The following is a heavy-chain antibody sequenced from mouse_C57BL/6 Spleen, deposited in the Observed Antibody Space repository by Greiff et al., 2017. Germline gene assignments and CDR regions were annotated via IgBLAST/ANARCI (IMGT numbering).Heavy chain of an antibody. CDR1: GYTFTSYW. CDR3: ARGGLWRGAMDY. V-gene: IGHV1-64*01. J-gene: IGHJ4*01. Sequence: VQLQQPGAELVKPGASVKLSCKASGYTFTSYWMHWVKQRPGQGLEWIGMIHPNSGSTNYNEKFKSKATLTVDKSSSTAYMQLSSLTSEDSAVXYCARGGLWRGAMDYWGQGTSVTVSS. CDR2: IHPNSGST.